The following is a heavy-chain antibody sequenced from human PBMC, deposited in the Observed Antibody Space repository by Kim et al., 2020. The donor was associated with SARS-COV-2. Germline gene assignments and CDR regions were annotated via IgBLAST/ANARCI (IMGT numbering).Heavy chain of an antibody. V-gene: IGHV3-30*02. Sequence: YADSVKGRFTISRDNSKNTLYLQMNSLRSEDTAVYYCANQAGAGTFWFDPWGQGTLVTVSS. D-gene: IGHD6-19*01. CDR3: ANQAGAGTFWFDP. J-gene: IGHJ5*02.